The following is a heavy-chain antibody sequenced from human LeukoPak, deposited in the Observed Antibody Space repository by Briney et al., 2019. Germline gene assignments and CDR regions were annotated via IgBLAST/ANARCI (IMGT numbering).Heavy chain of an antibody. J-gene: IGHJ5*02. CDR1: GYTFTDFY. CDR3: ARDGIELFWSGNNWFDP. V-gene: IGHV1-2*02. Sequence: ASVKVSCKASGYTFTDFYIHWVRQAPGQGLEWMGWINPNSGGTKYAQKFQGRVTMTRDTSISTAYMELSRLRSDDTAVYYCARDGIELFWSGNNWFDPWGQGTLVTVSS. CDR2: INPNSGGT. D-gene: IGHD3-3*01.